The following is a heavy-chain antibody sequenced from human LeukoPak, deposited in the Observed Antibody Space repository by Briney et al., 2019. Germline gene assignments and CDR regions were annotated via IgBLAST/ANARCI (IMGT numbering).Heavy chain of an antibody. CDR1: ADSITSGY. J-gene: IGHJ1*01. CDR2: IYGIENT. Sequence: SETLSLTCNITADSITSGYWSWIRQSPGKGLEWIGYIYGIENTDYNPSLKSRVTLSLDTFKNQLSLKLTAVSAADTAVYYCAGRGQRYFRDWGQGTLVTVSS. CDR3: AGRGQRYFRD. V-gene: IGHV4-59*08.